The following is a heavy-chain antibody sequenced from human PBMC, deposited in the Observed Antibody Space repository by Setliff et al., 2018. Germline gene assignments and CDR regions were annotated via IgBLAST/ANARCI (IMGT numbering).Heavy chain of an antibody. V-gene: IGHV4-61*02. CDR3: ARAFTYYNFWSGYGYGMDV. J-gene: IGHJ6*02. D-gene: IGHD3-3*01. CDR2: IYTSGST. Sequence: SETLSLTCTVSGGSISSGSYYWSWIRRPAGKGLEWIGRIYTSGSTNYNPSLKSRVTISVDTSKNQFSLKLSSVTAADTAVYYCARAFTYYNFWSGYGYGMDVWGQGTTVTVSS. CDR1: GGSISSGSYY.